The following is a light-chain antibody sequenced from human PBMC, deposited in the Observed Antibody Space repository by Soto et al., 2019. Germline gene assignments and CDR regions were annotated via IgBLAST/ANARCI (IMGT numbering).Light chain of an antibody. Sequence: QSVLTQPASVSGSPGQSITISCTGTSSDIGRYNYVSWYQQHPGKAPKLMIYEVTYRPSGASDRFSGSKSGNTASLTISGLQAEDEADYYCSSYRGLNIGVFGTGTKVTVL. V-gene: IGLV2-14*01. J-gene: IGLJ1*01. CDR3: SSYRGLNIGV. CDR1: SSDIGRYNY. CDR2: EVT.